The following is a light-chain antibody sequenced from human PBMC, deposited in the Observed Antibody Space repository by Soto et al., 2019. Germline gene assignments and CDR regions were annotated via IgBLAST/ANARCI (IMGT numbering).Light chain of an antibody. V-gene: IGKV1-6*01. CDR1: QGIGND. J-gene: IGKJ1*01. Sequence: AIQMTQSPSSLSASVGDRVTITCRASQGIGNDLGWYQQKSGKAPKLLIYAASNLQGGVPSRFSGSGSGTDYTLTISSLQPEDVATYYCQQSYNTPQTFGQGTKVDIK. CDR3: QQSYNTPQT. CDR2: AAS.